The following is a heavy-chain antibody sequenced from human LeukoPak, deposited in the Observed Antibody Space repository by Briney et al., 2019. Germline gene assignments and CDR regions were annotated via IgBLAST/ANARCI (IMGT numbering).Heavy chain of an antibody. D-gene: IGHD3-3*02. CDR2: IYYSGST. CDR3: ARSSILAWFDP. V-gene: IGHV4-30-4*01. CDR1: GGSISSGDYY. J-gene: IGHJ5*02. Sequence: SQTLSLTCTVSGGSISSGDYYWNWIRQPPGKGLEWIGYIYYSGSTYYNPSLKSRVTISVDTSKNQFSLKLSSVTAADTAVYYCARSSILAWFDPWGQGTLVTVSS.